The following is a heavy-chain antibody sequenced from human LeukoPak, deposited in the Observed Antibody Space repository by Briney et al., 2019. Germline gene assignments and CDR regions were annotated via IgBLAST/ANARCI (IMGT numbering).Heavy chain of an antibody. V-gene: IGHV4-4*02. CDR3: AREGGGIVVVVAAKGTFDY. CDR2: IFHNGSS. J-gene: IGHJ4*02. Sequence: SGTLSLTCVVSGGSISSGNWWSWVRQPPGMGLEWIGEIFHNGSSNYNPSLKSRVTMSLDKSNNQFSLKLSSVTAADTAVYYCAREGGGIVVVVAAKGTFDYWGQGTLVTVSS. CDR1: GGSISSGNW. D-gene: IGHD2-15*01.